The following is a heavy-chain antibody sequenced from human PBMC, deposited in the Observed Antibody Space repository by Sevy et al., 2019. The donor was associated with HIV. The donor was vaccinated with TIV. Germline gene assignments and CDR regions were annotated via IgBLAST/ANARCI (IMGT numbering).Heavy chain of an antibody. CDR2: ISAYNGNT. CDR3: ARGPRKYYDSSGYYYPPSY. D-gene: IGHD3-22*01. J-gene: IGHJ4*02. CDR1: GYTFTSYG. V-gene: IGHV1-18*01. Sequence: ASVKVSCEASGYTFTSYGIIWVRQAPGQGLEWMAWISAYNGNTNYAQRLQGRVTMTTDTSTGTAYMELTSLRSDDTAVYYCARGPRKYYDSSGYYYPPSYWGQGTLVTVSS.